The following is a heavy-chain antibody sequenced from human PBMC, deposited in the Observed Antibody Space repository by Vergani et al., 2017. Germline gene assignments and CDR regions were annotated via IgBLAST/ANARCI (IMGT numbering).Heavy chain of an antibody. D-gene: IGHD3-9*01. Sequence: QLHLQESGPGLVKPSETLSLTCTVSGGSITSSSYYWGWIRQPPGKGLEWIGNIYHSGGAYYNPSLKVQVTISVDTSKNQFSLEVTSVTAADTAIYFCARTESFILRYFHWALWGQGTLVTVSS. CDR3: ARTESFILRYFHWAL. CDR1: GGSITSSSYY. CDR2: IYHSGGA. J-gene: IGHJ4*02. V-gene: IGHV4-39*01.